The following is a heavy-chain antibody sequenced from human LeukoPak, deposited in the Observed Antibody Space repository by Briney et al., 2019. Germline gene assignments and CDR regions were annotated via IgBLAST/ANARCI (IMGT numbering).Heavy chain of an antibody. CDR1: GYSFTSYW. V-gene: IGHV5-51*01. D-gene: IGHD3-3*01. Sequence: GESLKIFCKGSGYSFTSYWIGWVRQMPGKGLEWMGIIYPGDSDTRYSPSFQGQVTISADKSISTAYLQWSSLKASDTAMYYCARLFYDFWSGENWFDPWGQGTLVTVSS. CDR2: IYPGDSDT. CDR3: ARLFYDFWSGENWFDP. J-gene: IGHJ5*02.